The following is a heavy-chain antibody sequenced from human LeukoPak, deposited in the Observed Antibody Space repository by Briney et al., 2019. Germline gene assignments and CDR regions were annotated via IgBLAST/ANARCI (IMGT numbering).Heavy chain of an antibody. J-gene: IGHJ4*02. CDR1: GYTFTSYD. CDR2: MNPNSGNT. Sequence: GASVKVSCKASGYTFTSYDINWVRQATGQGLEWMGWMNPNSGNTGYAQKFQGRVTMTRNTSISTAYMELSSLRSEDTAVYYCARAGGYTVTKDFDYWGQGTLVTVSS. D-gene: IGHD4-17*01. V-gene: IGHV1-8*01. CDR3: ARAGGYTVTKDFDY.